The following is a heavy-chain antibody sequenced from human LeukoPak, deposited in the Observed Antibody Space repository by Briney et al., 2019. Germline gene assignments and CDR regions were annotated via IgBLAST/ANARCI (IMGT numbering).Heavy chain of an antibody. D-gene: IGHD3-10*02. Sequence: PGGSLRLSCAASGFTFSSYEMNWVRQAPGQGLERVLYISSSGSTIYYADSVKGRFTISRDNATNSLYLQMNSLRAEDTAVYYCAELGITMIGGVWGKGTTVTISS. V-gene: IGHV3-48*03. CDR2: ISSSGSTI. J-gene: IGHJ6*04. CDR1: GFTFSSYE. CDR3: AELGITMIGGV.